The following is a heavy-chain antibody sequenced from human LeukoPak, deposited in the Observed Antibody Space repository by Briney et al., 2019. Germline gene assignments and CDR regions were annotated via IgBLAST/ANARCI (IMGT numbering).Heavy chain of an antibody. CDR1: GGSFSGYY. CDR3: ARSLTINPAPAGY. D-gene: IGHD5-24*01. V-gene: IGHV4-34*01. J-gene: IGHJ4*02. Sequence: SETLSLTCAVYGGSFSGYYWSWIRQPPGKGLEWIGEINHSGSTNYNPSLKSRVTISVDTSKNQFSLKPSSVTAADTAVYYCARSLTINPAPAGYWGQGTLVTVSS. CDR2: INHSGST.